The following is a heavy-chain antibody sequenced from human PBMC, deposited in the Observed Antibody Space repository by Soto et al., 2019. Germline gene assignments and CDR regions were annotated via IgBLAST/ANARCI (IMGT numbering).Heavy chain of an antibody. CDR3: AREYTAWPLAYGLDV. CDR2: ISSRSDI. D-gene: IGHD2-2*02. V-gene: IGHV3-21*01. J-gene: IGHJ6*02. Sequence: GGSLRLSCVGSGFTFSTYSINWVRQAPGKGLEWVSSISSRSDIYYADSVKGRFTISRDNAKNSVSLQMNSLRAEDTAVYYCAREYTAWPLAYGLDVWGQRTTVSVSS. CDR1: GFTFSTYS.